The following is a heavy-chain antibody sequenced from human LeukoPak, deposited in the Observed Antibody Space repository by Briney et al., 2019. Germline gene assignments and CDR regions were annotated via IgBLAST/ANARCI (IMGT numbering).Heavy chain of an antibody. CDR3: AKGRPEDV. CDR1: GFTFSSYA. V-gene: IGHV3-23*01. J-gene: IGHJ6*04. Sequence: GGSLRLSCAASGFTFSSYAMSWVRQAPGKGLEWVSLIGTSGATYYADSLEGRFTISRDNSKNTLYLQMNSLRTEDTAIYYCAKGRPEDVWGKGTTVTVSS. CDR2: IGTSGAT.